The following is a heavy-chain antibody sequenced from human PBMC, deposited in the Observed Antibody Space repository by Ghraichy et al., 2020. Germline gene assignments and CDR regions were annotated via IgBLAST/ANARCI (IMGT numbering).Heavy chain of an antibody. Sequence: VSAIGPIGSSTYYADSVKGRFTISRDNSRDTLYLQMNSLRADDTAVYDCAKGSAAARPYYFDYWGQ. V-gene: IGHV3-23*01. CDR2: IGPIGSST. CDR3: AKGSAAARPYYFDY. D-gene: IGHD6-6*01. J-gene: IGHJ4*02.